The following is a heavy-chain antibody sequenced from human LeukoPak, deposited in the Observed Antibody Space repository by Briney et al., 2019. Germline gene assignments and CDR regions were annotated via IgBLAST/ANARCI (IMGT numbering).Heavy chain of an antibody. CDR3: ARVKPIAAAGPNYYFDY. D-gene: IGHD6-13*01. CDR1: GYTFTSYY. J-gene: IGHJ4*02. Sequence: ASVKVSCKASGYTFTSYYMHWVRQAPGQGLEWMGIINPSGGSTSYAQKFQGRVTMTRDTSISTAYMELTWLTSDDTAVYYCARVKPIAAAGPNYYFDYWGQGILVTVSS. CDR2: INPSGGST. V-gene: IGHV1-46*01.